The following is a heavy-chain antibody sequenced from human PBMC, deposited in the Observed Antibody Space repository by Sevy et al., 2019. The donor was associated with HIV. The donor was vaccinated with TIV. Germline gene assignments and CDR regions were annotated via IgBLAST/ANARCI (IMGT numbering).Heavy chain of an antibody. CDR3: AGENAWGRGYS. V-gene: IGHV4-59*08. Sequence: SETLSLTCTVSGGSITSLSWNWIRQPPGKGLEWIANIYYNGHINYNPSLKSRVTLSLDTSKNQCSLRLSSVTAADTAMYYCAGENAWGRGYSWGQGTLVTVSS. D-gene: IGHD1-26*01. CDR2: IYYNGHI. J-gene: IGHJ4*02. CDR1: GGSITSLS.